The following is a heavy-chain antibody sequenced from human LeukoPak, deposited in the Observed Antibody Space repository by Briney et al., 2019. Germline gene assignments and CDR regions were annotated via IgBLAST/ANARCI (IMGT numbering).Heavy chain of an antibody. CDR3: ARHSDIVVVPAATNTDY. CDR2: IYHSGST. CDR1: GYSISSGYY. V-gene: IGHV4-38-2*01. D-gene: IGHD2-2*01. J-gene: IGHJ4*02. Sequence: SETLSLTCAVSGYSISSGYYWGWIRQPPGKGLEWIGSIYHSGSTYYNPSLKSRVTISVDTSKNQFSLKLSPVTAADTAVYYCARHSDIVVVPAATNTDYWGQGTLVTVSS.